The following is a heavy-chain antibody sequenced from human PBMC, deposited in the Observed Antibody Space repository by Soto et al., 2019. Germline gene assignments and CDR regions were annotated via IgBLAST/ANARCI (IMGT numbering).Heavy chain of an antibody. Sequence: QVQLVQSEAELRKPGTSVKVSCKTSGYPFTSYYMNWVRQAPGQGLEWMGVINPTDGTTTFAQKFHGRLTMTRDTSTSTVYLGLSSLRFDDTAVYYCASCGSDGGYCDNWGQGTLVAVSS. CDR1: GYPFTSYY. V-gene: IGHV1-46*01. D-gene: IGHD3-16*01. J-gene: IGHJ4*02. CDR2: INPTDGTT. CDR3: ASCGSDGGYCDN.